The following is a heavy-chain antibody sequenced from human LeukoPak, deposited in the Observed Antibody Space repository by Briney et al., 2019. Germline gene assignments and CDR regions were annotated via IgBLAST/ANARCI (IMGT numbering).Heavy chain of an antibody. V-gene: IGHV3-30*02. Sequence: PGGSLRLSCAASGFTFSSYGMHWVRQAPGKGLEWVAFIRYDGSNKYYADSVKGRFTISRDNAKNTLFLQMNSLRAEDTAVYYCAREEYYYDSSGYYPYFGWFDYWGQGTLVTVSS. CDR1: GFTFSSYG. J-gene: IGHJ4*02. CDR2: IRYDGSNK. D-gene: IGHD3-22*01. CDR3: AREEYYYDSSGYYPYFGWFDY.